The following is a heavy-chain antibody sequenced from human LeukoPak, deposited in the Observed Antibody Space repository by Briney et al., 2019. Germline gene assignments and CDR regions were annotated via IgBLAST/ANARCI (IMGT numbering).Heavy chain of an antibody. CDR3: AKASYWSGGRCYFAYYYYYGMDV. Sequence: GGSLRLSCAASGFTFSSYAMTWVRQAPGKGLEWVSAISGSGGSTYYADSVKGRFTISRDNSKNTLYLQMDSLRAEDTAVYYCAKASYWSGGRCYFAYYYYYGMDVWGQGTTVTVSS. V-gene: IGHV3-23*01. D-gene: IGHD2-15*01. CDR2: ISGSGGST. J-gene: IGHJ6*02. CDR1: GFTFSSYA.